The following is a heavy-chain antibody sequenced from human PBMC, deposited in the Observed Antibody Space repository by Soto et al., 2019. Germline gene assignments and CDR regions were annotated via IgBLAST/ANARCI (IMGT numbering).Heavy chain of an antibody. D-gene: IGHD6-6*01. CDR2: ISSGAITI. J-gene: IGHJ4*02. CDR3: AGQYSSSSVEF. CDR1: GFTFSDHY. Sequence: GGSLRLSCAASGFTFSDHYMNWIRQAPGKGLEWVSYISSGAITIYYADSVKGRFTISRDNAKNSLYLQMNSLRAEDTAVYYCAGQYSSSSVEFWGQGTLVTVSS. V-gene: IGHV3-11*01.